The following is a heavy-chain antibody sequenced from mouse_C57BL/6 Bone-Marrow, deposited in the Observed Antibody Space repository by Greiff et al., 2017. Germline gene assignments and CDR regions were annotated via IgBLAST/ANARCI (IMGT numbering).Heavy chain of an antibody. J-gene: IGHJ2*01. V-gene: IGHV1-20*01. CDR2: INPYNGDT. CDR3: ARSTMITAYYFDY. CDR1: GYSFTGSF. D-gene: IGHD2-4*01. Sequence: EVKLMESGPELVKPGDSVKISCKASGYSFTGSFMNWVMQSPGNSLEWIGRINPYNGDTFYNQKFKGKATLTVDKSSSTAHMELRSLTSEDSAVYYCARSTMITAYYFDYWGQGTTLTVSS.